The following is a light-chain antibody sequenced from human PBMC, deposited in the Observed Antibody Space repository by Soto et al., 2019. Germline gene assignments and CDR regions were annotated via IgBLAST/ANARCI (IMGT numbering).Light chain of an antibody. V-gene: IGKV1-5*03. CDR3: QQYNTYPYT. J-gene: IGKJ2*01. CDR2: KAS. Sequence: DIQMTQSPSTLSASVGDRVTITCRASQSISMWLAWYQQKPGKAPKVLIYKASSLESGVPPRFSGSGSGTEFTLTISSLQPDDLATYYCQQYNTYPYTFGQGTQLEIK. CDR1: QSISMW.